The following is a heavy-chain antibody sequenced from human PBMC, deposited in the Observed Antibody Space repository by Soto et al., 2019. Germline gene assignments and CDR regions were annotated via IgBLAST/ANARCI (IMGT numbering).Heavy chain of an antibody. Sequence: SETLSLTCAVYGGSFSGYYWSWIRQPPGKWLEWIGEINHSGSTNYNPSLKSRVTISVDTSKNQFSLKLSSVTAADTAVYYCARGLTYYYGSGSYYTVYYYYGMDVWGQRTTVTVSS. V-gene: IGHV4-34*01. CDR1: GGSFSGYY. CDR2: INHSGST. CDR3: ARGLTYYYGSGSYYTVYYYYGMDV. D-gene: IGHD3-10*01. J-gene: IGHJ6*02.